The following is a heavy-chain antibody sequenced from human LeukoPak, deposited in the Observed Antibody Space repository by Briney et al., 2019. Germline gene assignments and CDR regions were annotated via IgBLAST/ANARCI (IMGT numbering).Heavy chain of an antibody. CDR3: ARDSDIVVVVAAPGDY. CDR2: INPNSGGT. J-gene: IGHJ4*02. D-gene: IGHD2-15*01. V-gene: IGHV1-2*02. CDR1: GYTFTGYY. Sequence: ASVTVSCTASGYTFTGYYMHWVRQAPGQGLEWMGWINPNSGGTNYAQKFQGRVTMTRDTSISTAYMELSRLRSDDTAVYYCARDSDIVVVVAAPGDYWGQGTLVTVSS.